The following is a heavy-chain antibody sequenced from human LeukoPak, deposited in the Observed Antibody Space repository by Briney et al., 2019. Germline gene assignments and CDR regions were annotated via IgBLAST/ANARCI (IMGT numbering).Heavy chain of an antibody. V-gene: IGHV3-30*18. CDR3: AKLFTTVTTNPKDV. J-gene: IGHJ6*04. CDR2: ISFDGSNK. Sequence: SCKASGYTFTSYGMHWVRQAPGKGLEWVAVISFDGSNKYYADSVKGRFTISRDNSKKTLYLQMNSLRAEDTAVYYCAKLFTTVTTNPKDVWGRGTTVTVSS. CDR1: GYTFTSYG. D-gene: IGHD4-17*01.